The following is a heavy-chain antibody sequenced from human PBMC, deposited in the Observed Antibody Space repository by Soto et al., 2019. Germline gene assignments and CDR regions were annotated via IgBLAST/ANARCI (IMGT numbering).Heavy chain of an antibody. CDR2: ISYDGSNK. V-gene: IGHV3-30-3*01. CDR3: ARDVDTAMAYLDY. J-gene: IGHJ4*02. Sequence: QVQLVESGGGVVQPGRSLRLSCAASGFTFSIYAMHWVRPAPGKGLEWVAVISYDGSNKYYADSVKGRFTIYRDNSKNTLYLQMNSLRAEDTAVDYCARDVDTAMAYLDYWGQGTLVAVSS. CDR1: GFTFSIYA. D-gene: IGHD5-18*01.